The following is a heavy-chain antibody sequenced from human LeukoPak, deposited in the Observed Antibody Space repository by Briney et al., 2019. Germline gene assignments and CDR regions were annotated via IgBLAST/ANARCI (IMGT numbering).Heavy chain of an antibody. CDR1: GGSISSSSYY. CDR2: TFYVGDT. CDR3: ARTSGSRYAYDDY. Sequence: SETLSLTCTVSGGSISSSSYYWGWVRQPPGKGLEYIGTTFYVGDTYYNPSLESRLTISVDTSKNQFSLKLRSVTAADSAVYYCARTSGSRYAYDDYWGQGTLVTVSS. J-gene: IGHJ4*02. V-gene: IGHV4-39*01. D-gene: IGHD6-13*01.